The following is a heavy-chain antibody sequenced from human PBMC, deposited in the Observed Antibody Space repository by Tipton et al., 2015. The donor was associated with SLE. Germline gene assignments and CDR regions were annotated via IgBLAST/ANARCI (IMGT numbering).Heavy chain of an antibody. Sequence: LRLSCTVSGGSISSYYWSWIRQPPGKGLEWIGYIYYSGSTNYNPSLKGRVTISVDTSKNQFSLKLSSVTAADTAAYYCARHLNKGLAAASFDYWGQGTLVTVSS. CDR2: IYYSGST. CDR1: GGSISSYY. D-gene: IGHD6-13*01. V-gene: IGHV4-59*08. CDR3: ARHLNKGLAAASFDY. J-gene: IGHJ4*02.